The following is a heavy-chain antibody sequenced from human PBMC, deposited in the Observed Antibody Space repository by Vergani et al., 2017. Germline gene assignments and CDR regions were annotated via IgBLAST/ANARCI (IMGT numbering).Heavy chain of an antibody. CDR1: GYTFTGYY. Sequence: QVQLVQSGAEVKKPGASVKVSCKASGYTFTGYYMHWVRQAPGQGLEWMGWINPNSGGTNYAQKFQGRVTMTRDTSISTAYMELSRLRSDDTAVYYCARGGCGSTSCYRDNWFDPWGQGTTVTISS. CDR2: INPNSGGT. CDR3: ARGGCGSTSCYRDNWFDP. J-gene: IGHJ5*02. V-gene: IGHV1-2*02. D-gene: IGHD2-2*01.